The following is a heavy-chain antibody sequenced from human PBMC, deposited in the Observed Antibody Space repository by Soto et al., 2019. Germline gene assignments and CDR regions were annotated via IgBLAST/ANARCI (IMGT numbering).Heavy chain of an antibody. J-gene: IGHJ4*02. Sequence: GGSLRLSCAASGFTFSDYWMTWVRQAPGPGLEWVANIKPDGRDKYYVGSVAGRSITSRDNVKKSLHLQMYSLRTEDTAVYYCARGRGAYYEKSDGFDDWGQGALVTVSS. V-gene: IGHV3-7*03. CDR2: IKPDGRDK. D-gene: IGHD3-16*01. CDR1: GFTFSDYW. CDR3: ARGRGAYYEKSDGFDD.